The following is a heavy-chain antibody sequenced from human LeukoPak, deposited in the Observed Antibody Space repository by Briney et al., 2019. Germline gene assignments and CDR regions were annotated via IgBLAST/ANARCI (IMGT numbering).Heavy chain of an antibody. Sequence: GGSLRLSCAASGFTVSSNYMSWVRQAPGKGLELVAVIYSGGNTYYADSVKGRFTISRDNSKTTLYLKMNSLRAEDTAVYYCARGLLVTVVTPLGYWGQGTLVTVSS. CDR1: GFTVSSNY. CDR3: ARGLLVTVVTPLGY. D-gene: IGHD4-23*01. J-gene: IGHJ4*02. CDR2: IYSGGNT. V-gene: IGHV3-66*01.